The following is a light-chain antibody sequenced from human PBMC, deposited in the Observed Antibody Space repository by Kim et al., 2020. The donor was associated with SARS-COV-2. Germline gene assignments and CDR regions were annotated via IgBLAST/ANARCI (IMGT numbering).Light chain of an antibody. Sequence: SVTIACTGSSSDIGAYNYVSWCQQHPGKAPKLMIFSVNRRPSGVPSRFSGSKSANTASLTISGLQPEDEADYYCSSYTSSDAWVFGGGTQLTVL. CDR1: SSDIGAYNY. CDR3: SSYTSSDAWV. V-gene: IGLV2-14*04. CDR2: SVN. J-gene: IGLJ3*02.